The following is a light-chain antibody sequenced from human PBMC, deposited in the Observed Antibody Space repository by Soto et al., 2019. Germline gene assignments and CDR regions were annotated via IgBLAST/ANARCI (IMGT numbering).Light chain of an antibody. Sequence: QSALTQPASVSGSPGQSITISCTGTSSDVGGYNYVSWYQRHPGKAPKLMIYDVSNRPSGVSNRFSGSKSGNTASLTISGPQAEDEADYYCSSYTSSSTIFGGGTKLTVL. CDR2: DVS. CDR3: SSYTSSSTI. V-gene: IGLV2-14*01. CDR1: SSDVGGYNY. J-gene: IGLJ2*01.